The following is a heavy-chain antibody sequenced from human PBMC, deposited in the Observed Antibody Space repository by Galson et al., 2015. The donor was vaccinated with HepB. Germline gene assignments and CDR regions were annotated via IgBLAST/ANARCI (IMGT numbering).Heavy chain of an antibody. D-gene: IGHD3-10*02. V-gene: IGHV4-39*07. J-gene: IGHJ4*02. CDR2: IFHSGST. Sequence: ETLSLTCTVSGGSISSSNYYWGWIRQPPGKGLEWIGNIFHSGSTYYNPSLKSRVTISVDTSKNQFSLKLSSVTAADTAVYYCARDYWVRGVVDYWGQGTLVTVSS. CDR1: GGSISSSNYY. CDR3: ARDYWVRGVVDY.